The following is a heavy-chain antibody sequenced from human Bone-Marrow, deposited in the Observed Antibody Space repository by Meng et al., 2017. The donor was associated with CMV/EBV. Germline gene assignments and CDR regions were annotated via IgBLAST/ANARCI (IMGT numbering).Heavy chain of an antibody. D-gene: IGHD2-15*01. CDR2: INHSGNT. CDR1: GGSISSSSYY. CDR3: ARKLPRYWYFDL. J-gene: IGHJ2*01. V-gene: IGHV4-39*07. Sequence: SETLSLTCTVSGGSISSSSYYWGWIRQPPGKGLEWIGEINHSGNTNYNPSLKSRVTISVDTSKNQFSLKLSSVTAADTAVYYCARKLPRYWYFDLWGRGTLVTVSS.